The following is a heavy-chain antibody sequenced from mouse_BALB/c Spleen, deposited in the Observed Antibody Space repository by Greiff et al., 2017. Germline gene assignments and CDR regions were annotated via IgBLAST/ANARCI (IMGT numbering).Heavy chain of an antibody. CDR1: GYTFTSYW. CDR3: TWLYGNYDWFAY. V-gene: IGHV1-5*01. D-gene: IGHD2-1*01. J-gene: IGHJ3*01. Sequence: VQLQQSGTVLARPGASVKMSCKASGYTFTSYWMHWVKQRPGQGLEWIGAIYPGNSDTSYNQKFKGKAKLTAVTSTSTAYMELSSLTNEDSAVYYCTWLYGNYDWFAYWGQGTLVTVSA. CDR2: IYPGNSDT.